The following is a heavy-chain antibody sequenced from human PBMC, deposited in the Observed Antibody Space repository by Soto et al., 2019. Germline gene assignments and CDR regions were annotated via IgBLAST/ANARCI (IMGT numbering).Heavy chain of an antibody. Sequence: SETLSLTCNVSGGSISSRSYYWGWIRQPPGKGLEWIGSIYYSGTTYYNLSLKSRATISIDTSKNQFSLKLNSLTAADTAVYYCASYDRGYTGDRGHYIDYWGQGTLVTVPQ. CDR2: IYYSGTT. J-gene: IGHJ4*02. D-gene: IGHD5-18*01. CDR1: GGSISSRSYY. CDR3: ASYDRGYTGDRGHYIDY. V-gene: IGHV4-39*01.